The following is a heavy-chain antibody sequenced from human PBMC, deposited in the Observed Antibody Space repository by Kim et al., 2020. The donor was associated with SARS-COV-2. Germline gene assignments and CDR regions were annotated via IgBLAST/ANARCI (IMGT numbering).Heavy chain of an antibody. Sequence: ESLKISCKGSGYSFTSYWIGWVRQMPGKGLEWMGLIYPGDSDTRYSPSFQGQVTISADKSISTAYLQWSSLKASDTAMYYCARHPIVVVPAAIGRQDYYYYCMDVWGKGTTVTVSS. CDR1: GYSFTSYW. D-gene: IGHD2-2*01. CDR3: ARHPIVVVPAAIGRQDYYYYCMDV. CDR2: IYPGDSDT. V-gene: IGHV5-51*01. J-gene: IGHJ6*03.